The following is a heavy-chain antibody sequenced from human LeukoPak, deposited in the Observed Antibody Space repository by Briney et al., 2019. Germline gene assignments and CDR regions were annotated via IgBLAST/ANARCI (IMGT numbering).Heavy chain of an antibody. CDR2: INPNSGGT. J-gene: IGHJ6*02. Sequence: ASVKVSCKASGYTFTGYYMHWVRQAPGQELEWMGWINPNSGGTNYAQKFQGRVTMTRDTSISTAYMELSRLRSDDTAVYYCARDRSEVVPAAMSLYYYYYGMDVWGQGTTVTVSS. V-gene: IGHV1-2*02. CDR3: ARDRSEVVPAAMSLYYYYYGMDV. D-gene: IGHD2-2*01. CDR1: GYTFTGYY.